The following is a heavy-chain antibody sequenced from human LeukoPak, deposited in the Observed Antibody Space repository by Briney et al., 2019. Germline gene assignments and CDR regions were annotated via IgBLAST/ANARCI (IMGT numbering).Heavy chain of an antibody. Sequence: GGSLRLSCAASGFPFSAYSMNWVRQAPGKGLEWVSSIRGSSNYVFYADSVKGRFTISRDNAKNSLYLQMSGLRAEDTAVYYCAEAYYDSSGYSYYFDSWGQGTLVTVSS. CDR3: AEAYYDSSGYSYYFDS. CDR2: IRGSSNYV. V-gene: IGHV3-21*01. J-gene: IGHJ4*02. D-gene: IGHD3-22*01. CDR1: GFPFSAYS.